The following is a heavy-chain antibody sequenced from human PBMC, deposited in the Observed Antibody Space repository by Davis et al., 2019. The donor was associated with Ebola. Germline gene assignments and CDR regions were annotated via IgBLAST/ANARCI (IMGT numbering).Heavy chain of an antibody. D-gene: IGHD3-9*01. J-gene: IGHJ5*02. CDR3: ARVNALTGYSRFDP. V-gene: IGHV3-NL1*01. CDR1: GFTFSSYG. CDR2: IYRDGRT. Sequence: GESLKISCAASGFTFSSYGMHWVRQAPGKRLEWVSVIYRDGRTYYADSVKGRFAISRDNSKNTLYLQMNSLRAEDTALYHCARVNALTGYSRFDPWGQGTQVTVSS.